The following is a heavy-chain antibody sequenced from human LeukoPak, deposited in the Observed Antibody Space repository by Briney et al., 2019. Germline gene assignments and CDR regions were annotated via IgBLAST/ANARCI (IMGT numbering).Heavy chain of an antibody. Sequence: SETLSLTCAVSGGSISSGGYSWSWIRQPPGKGLEWIGYIYHSGSTYYNPSLKSRVTISVDRSKNQFSLKLSSVTAADTAVYYCARVWGTMIDHWGQGTLVTVSS. CDR3: ARVWGTMIDH. V-gene: IGHV4-30-2*01. D-gene: IGHD3-22*01. CDR1: GGSISSGGYS. CDR2: IYHSGST. J-gene: IGHJ4*02.